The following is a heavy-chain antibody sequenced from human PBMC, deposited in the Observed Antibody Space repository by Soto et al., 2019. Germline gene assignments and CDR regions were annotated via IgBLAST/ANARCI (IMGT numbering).Heavy chain of an antibody. CDR1: GFTFSSYA. CDR2: ISGSGGST. D-gene: IGHD3-22*01. Sequence: PGGSLRLSCAASGFTFSSYAMGWVRQAPGKGLEWVSAISGSGGSTYYADSVKGRFTISRDNSKNTLYLQMNSLKAEDTAVYYCAKLGSPYDSSGYLDYWGQGTLVTVSS. J-gene: IGHJ4*02. CDR3: AKLGSPYDSSGYLDY. V-gene: IGHV3-23*01.